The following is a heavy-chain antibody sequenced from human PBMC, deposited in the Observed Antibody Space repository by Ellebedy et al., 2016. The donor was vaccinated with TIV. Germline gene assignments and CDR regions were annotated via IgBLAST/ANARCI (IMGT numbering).Heavy chain of an antibody. Sequence: AASVKVSCKASGYTFTSYGISWARQAPGQRLEWMGWINAGNGNTEYSPKFQGRVTITRDTSASTAYMQLSSLRSEDTAVYYCARGYYDSTSGGFDPWGQGTLVTVSS. CDR2: INAGNGNT. CDR1: GYTFTSYG. J-gene: IGHJ5*02. D-gene: IGHD3-22*01. CDR3: ARGYYDSTSGGFDP. V-gene: IGHV1-3*01.